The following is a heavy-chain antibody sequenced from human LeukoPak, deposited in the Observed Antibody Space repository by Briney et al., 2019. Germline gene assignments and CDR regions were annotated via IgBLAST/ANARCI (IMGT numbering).Heavy chain of an antibody. CDR2: INWSGGST. CDR3: ARAPITSPFYFDY. CDR1: GFAFDEHG. J-gene: IGHJ4*02. Sequence: GGSLRLSCTASGFAFDEHGMSWVRQVPGKGLEWVSGINWSGGSTGYADPLRGRFTISRVNAKNSLYLQMDSLRAEDTALYYCARAPITSPFYFDYWGQGILVTVSS. V-gene: IGHV3-20*04. D-gene: IGHD2-2*01.